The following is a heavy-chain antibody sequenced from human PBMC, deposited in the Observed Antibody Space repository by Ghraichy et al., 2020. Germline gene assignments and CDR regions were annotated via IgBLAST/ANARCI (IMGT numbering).Heavy chain of an antibody. J-gene: IGHJ4*02. D-gene: IGHD3-22*01. Sequence: SETLSLTCAVSGGSISSSNWWSWFRQPPGKGLEWIGEIYHSGSTNYNPSLKSRVTISVDKSKNKFSLKLSSVTAADTAVYYCARELAYYDSSGYYYERFPNYFDYWGQGTLVTVSS. V-gene: IGHV4-4*02. CDR1: GGSISSSNW. CDR2: IYHSGST. CDR3: ARELAYYDSSGYYYERFPNYFDY.